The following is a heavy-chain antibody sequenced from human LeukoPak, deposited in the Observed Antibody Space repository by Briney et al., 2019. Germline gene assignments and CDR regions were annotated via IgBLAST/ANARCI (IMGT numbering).Heavy chain of an antibody. CDR3: ARVVGGFDWLPDYYYYYMDV. V-gene: IGHV1-69*05. J-gene: IGHJ6*03. CDR2: IIPIIGTA. CDR1: GGTFSSYA. D-gene: IGHD3-9*01. Sequence: ASVKVSCKASGGTFSSYAISWVRQAPGQGLEWMGGIIPIIGTANYAQKFQGRVTITTDESTSTAYMELSSLRSEDTAVYYCARVVGGFDWLPDYYYYYMDVWGKGTTVTVSS.